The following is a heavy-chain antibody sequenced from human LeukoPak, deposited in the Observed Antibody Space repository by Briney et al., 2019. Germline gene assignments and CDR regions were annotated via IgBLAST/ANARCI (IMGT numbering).Heavy chain of an antibody. D-gene: IGHD4-23*01. CDR3: ARVGYSGYSTVVTPDWFDP. CDR2: IYYSGST. J-gene: IGHJ5*02. CDR1: GGSISSGGYY. V-gene: IGHV4-31*03. Sequence: PSQTLSLTCTVSGGSISSGGYYWSWVRQHPGKGLEWIGYIYYSGSTYYNPSLKSRVTISVDTSKNQFSLKLSSVTAADTAVYYCARVGYSGYSTVVTPDWFDPWGQGTLVTVSS.